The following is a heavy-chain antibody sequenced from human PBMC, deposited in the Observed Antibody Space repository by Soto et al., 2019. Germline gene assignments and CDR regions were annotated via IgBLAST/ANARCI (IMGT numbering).Heavy chain of an antibody. Sequence: ASVKVSCKASGYTFTSYGISWVRQAPGQGLEWMGWISAYNGNTNYAQKLQGRVTMTTDTSTSTAYMELRSLRSDDTAVYCCARWHRSSGSYYVDYWGQGTLVTVSS. CDR1: GYTFTSYG. CDR2: ISAYNGNT. D-gene: IGHD1-26*01. V-gene: IGHV1-18*04. J-gene: IGHJ4*02. CDR3: ARWHRSSGSYYVDY.